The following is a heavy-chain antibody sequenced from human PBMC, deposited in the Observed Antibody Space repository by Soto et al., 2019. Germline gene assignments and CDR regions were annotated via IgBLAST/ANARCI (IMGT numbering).Heavy chain of an antibody. Sequence: GGSLRLSCAASGFSFSTYGMNWVRQAPGKGLEWVSTISGSGDNTYYADSVKGRFTISRDNSKNTLYLQMNSLRAEDTAVYYCAKDGSYYDYVWGTYRYLFDYWGQGALVTVSS. V-gene: IGHV3-23*01. J-gene: IGHJ4*02. CDR2: ISGSGDNT. CDR1: GFSFSTYG. CDR3: AKDGSYYDYVWGTYRYLFDY. D-gene: IGHD3-16*02.